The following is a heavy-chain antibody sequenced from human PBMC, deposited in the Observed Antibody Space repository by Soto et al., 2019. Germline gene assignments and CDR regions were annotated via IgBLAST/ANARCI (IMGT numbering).Heavy chain of an antibody. Sequence: PGYSLKISCKGSGYTFNSYWIGWVLQLPGKGLEWMGIIYPDDSETRYSPSFEGQVTISADKSMNMAYLQWSSLKASDTAMYYCVGSGGVVIIGWVDAWVQGALVTVSS. CDR1: GYTFNSYW. D-gene: IGHD3-3*01. V-gene: IGHV5-51*01. CDR3: VGSGGVVIIGWVDA. CDR2: IYPDDSET. J-gene: IGHJ5*02.